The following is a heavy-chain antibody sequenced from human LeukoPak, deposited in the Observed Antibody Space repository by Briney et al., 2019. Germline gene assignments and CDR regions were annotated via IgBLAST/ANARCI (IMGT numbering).Heavy chain of an antibody. D-gene: IGHD5-12*01. CDR1: VYTFTGYY. CDR3: AREKWLRLPSFDY. J-gene: IGHJ4*02. Sequence: ASVKVSCKASVYTFTGYYMHWVRQAPGQGLEWMGWINPNSGGTNYAQKFQGRVTMPRDTSISTAYMELSRLRSDDTAVYYCAREKWLRLPSFDYWGQGTLVTVSS. CDR2: INPNSGGT. V-gene: IGHV1-2*02.